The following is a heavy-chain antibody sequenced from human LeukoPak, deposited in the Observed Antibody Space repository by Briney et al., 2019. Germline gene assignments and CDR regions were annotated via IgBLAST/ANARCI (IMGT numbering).Heavy chain of an antibody. CDR1: GFTVSSNY. D-gene: IGHD6-13*01. CDR3: GRYSSSWYGGRWFDP. CDR2: IYSGGST. Sequence: GGSLRLSCAASGFTVSSNYMSWVRQAPGKGLEWVSVIYSGGSTYYADSVKGRFTISRDNSKNTLYLQMNSLRAEDTAVYYCGRYSSSWYGGRWFDPWGQGTLVTVSS. J-gene: IGHJ5*02. V-gene: IGHV3-66*01.